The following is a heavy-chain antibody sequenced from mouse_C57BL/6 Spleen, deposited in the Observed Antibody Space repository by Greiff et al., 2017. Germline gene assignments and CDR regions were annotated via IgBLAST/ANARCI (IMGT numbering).Heavy chain of an antibody. CDR2: ISDGGSYT. CDR3: ARDWGTVVASPYYFDY. J-gene: IGHJ2*01. CDR1: GFTFSSYA. Sequence: EVKLVESGGGLVKPGGSLKLSCAASGFTFSSYAMSWVRQTPEKRLEWVATISDGGSYTYYPDNVKGRFTISRDNAKNNLYLQMSHLKSEDTAMYYCARDWGTVVASPYYFDYWGQGTTLTVSS. V-gene: IGHV5-4*03. D-gene: IGHD1-1*01.